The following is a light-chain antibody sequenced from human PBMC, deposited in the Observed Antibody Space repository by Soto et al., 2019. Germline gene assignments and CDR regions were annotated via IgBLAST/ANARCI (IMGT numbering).Light chain of an antibody. CDR1: SSDVGGYNY. Sequence: QSALTQPASVSGSPGQSITISCTGTSSDVGGYNYVSWYQHHPDKAPKLIIYNVSNRPSGVSNRFSGSKPGNTASLTFSGLQDEDEADYCCSSYTTSSTVVVGGGTKPAVL. CDR2: NVS. V-gene: IGLV2-14*03. J-gene: IGLJ2*01. CDR3: SSYTTSSTVV.